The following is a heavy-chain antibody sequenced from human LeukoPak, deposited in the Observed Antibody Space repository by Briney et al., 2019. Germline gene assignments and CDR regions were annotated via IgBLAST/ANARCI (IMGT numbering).Heavy chain of an antibody. CDR1: GGSISSSSFY. D-gene: IGHD3-9*01. J-gene: IGHJ4*02. CDR3: ARSRPSYYDILTGYYDFDY. Sequence: SETLSLTCTVSGGSISSSSFYWGWIRQPPGKGLEWIGSIYYSGSTYYNPSLKSRVTISVDTSKNQFSLKLSSVTAADTAVYYCARSRPSYYDILTGYYDFDYWGQGTLVTVSS. CDR2: IYYSGST. V-gene: IGHV4-39*01.